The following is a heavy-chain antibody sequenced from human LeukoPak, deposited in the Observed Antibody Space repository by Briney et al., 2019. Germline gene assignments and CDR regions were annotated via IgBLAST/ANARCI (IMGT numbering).Heavy chain of an antibody. CDR2: ISAYNGNT. CDR3: ARDIVVVIAKGYYMDV. J-gene: IGHJ6*03. V-gene: IGHV1-18*01. D-gene: IGHD2-21*01. CDR1: GYTFTSYG. Sequence: GASVKVSCKASGYTFTSYGICWVRQARGQGLEWMGWISAYNGNTNYAQKLQGRVTVTTDTSTSTAYMELRSLRSDDTAVYYCARDIVVVIAKGYYMDVWGKGTTVTVS.